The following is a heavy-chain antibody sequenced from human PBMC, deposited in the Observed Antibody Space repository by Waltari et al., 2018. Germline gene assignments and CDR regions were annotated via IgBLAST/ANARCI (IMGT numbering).Heavy chain of an antibody. CDR3: AKDEGARIAPTYGMDV. Sequence: EAQLSESGGGLVQPGGSLRLSCSPSGFPFSPYTMRWVRQAPGKGLEWVSVRSASNLIYYAESVKGRFSISRDNSKNTLYLQMNRLRDEDTAIYYCAKDEGARIAPTYGMDVWGQGTTVTVSS. J-gene: IGHJ6*02. CDR1: GFPFSPYT. CDR2: RSASNLI. D-gene: IGHD6-6*01. V-gene: IGHV3-23*01.